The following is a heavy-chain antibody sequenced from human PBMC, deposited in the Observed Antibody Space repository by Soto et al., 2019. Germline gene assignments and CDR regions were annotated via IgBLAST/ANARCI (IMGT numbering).Heavy chain of an antibody. V-gene: IGHV3-66*01. J-gene: IGHJ4*02. CDR3: ARVYDFWSDSPGY. CDR1: GFTVSSKY. D-gene: IGHD3-3*01. Sequence: QPGGSLRLSCAASGFTVSSKYMSWVRQAPGKGLEWVSLIQSGGPTYYADSVKGRFTISRDNAKNSLYLQMNSLRAEDTAVYYCARVYDFWSDSPGYWGQGTLVTVPQ. CDR2: IQSGGPT.